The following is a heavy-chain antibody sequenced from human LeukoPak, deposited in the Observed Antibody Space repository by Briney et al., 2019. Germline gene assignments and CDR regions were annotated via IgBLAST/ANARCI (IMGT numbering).Heavy chain of an antibody. Sequence: SGGSLRLSCAASGFTFSSYSMNWVRQAPGKGLEWVSSISSSSSYIYYADSVKGRFTISRDNAKSSLYLRMNSLRAEDTAVYYCARDPGAYSSSPIDYWGQGTLVTVSS. D-gene: IGHD6-6*01. CDR2: ISSSSSYI. CDR3: ARDPGAYSSSPIDY. J-gene: IGHJ4*02. V-gene: IGHV3-21*01. CDR1: GFTFSSYS.